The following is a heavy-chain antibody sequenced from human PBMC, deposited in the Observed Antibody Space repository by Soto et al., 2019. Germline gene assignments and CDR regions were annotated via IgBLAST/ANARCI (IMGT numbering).Heavy chain of an antibody. CDR3: AHSGYDILTGYFNWFDP. CDR2: IYWDDDK. CDR1: GFSLSTSGVG. V-gene: IGHV2-5*02. J-gene: IGHJ5*02. D-gene: IGHD3-9*01. Sequence: QITLKESGPTLVKPTQTLTLTCTFSGFSLSTSGVGVGWIRQPPGKALEWLALIYWDDDKRYSPSLKSRLTITKDTSKNQVVLTMTNMDPVDTATYYCAHSGYDILTGYFNWFDPWGQGTLVTVSS.